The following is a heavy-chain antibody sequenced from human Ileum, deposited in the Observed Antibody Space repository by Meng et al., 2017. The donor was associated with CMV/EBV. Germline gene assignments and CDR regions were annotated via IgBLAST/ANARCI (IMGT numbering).Heavy chain of an antibody. CDR3: ARGHYDSF. CDR2: ISRDNTYT. V-gene: IGHV3-11*06. D-gene: IGHD3-22*01. Sequence: QVSLVESGGDLVKPGGSPRLSCGASGFSFSDFHMNWIRQAPGKGPEWVSFISRDNTYTNYADSVKGRFTISRDNAKNLLFLQMNSLRVEDTALYYCARGHYDSFWGRGTLVTVSS. CDR1: GFSFSDFH. J-gene: IGHJ4*02.